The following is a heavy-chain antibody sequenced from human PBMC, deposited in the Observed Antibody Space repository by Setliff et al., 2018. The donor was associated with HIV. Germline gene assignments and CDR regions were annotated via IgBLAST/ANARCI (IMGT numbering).Heavy chain of an antibody. J-gene: IGHJ3*02. V-gene: IGHV1-24*01. D-gene: IGHD2-2*01. CDR1: GYTLTELS. CDR3: ATDRILGYCSSTSCSNAFGI. CDR2: IDPEDGET. Sequence: GASVKVSCKVSGYTLTELSMHWVRQAPGKGLEWMGGIDPEDGETIYAQKFQGRVTMTEDTSTDTAYMELSSLRSEDTAVYYCATDRILGYCSSTSCSNAFGIWGQGTMVTVSS.